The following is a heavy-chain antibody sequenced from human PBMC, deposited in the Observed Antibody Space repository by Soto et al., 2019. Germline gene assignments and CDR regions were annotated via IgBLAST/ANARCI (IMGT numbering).Heavy chain of an antibody. Sequence: ASVKVSCKASGYTFTRYDINWGRQATGQGVEGMGWMNPNSGNTGYAQKFQGRVTMTRNTSISTAYMELSSLRSEDTAVYYCARYIGNWGSGAAGYYYYMDVWGKGATVTVSS. CDR2: MNPNSGNT. J-gene: IGHJ6*03. D-gene: IGHD7-27*01. CDR3: ARYIGNWGSGAAGYYYYMDV. V-gene: IGHV1-8*01. CDR1: GYTFTRYD.